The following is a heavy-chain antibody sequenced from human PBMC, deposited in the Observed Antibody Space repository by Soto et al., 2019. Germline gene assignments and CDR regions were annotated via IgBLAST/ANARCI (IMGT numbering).Heavy chain of an antibody. CDR1: GFTFSSYG. CDR2: ISYDGSNK. Sequence: GGSLRLSCAASGFTFSSYGMHWVRQAPGKGLEWVAVISYDGSNKYYADSVKGRFTISRDNSKNTLYLQMNSLRAEDTAVYYCAKAFRNKLLFYRMVGLGQGDTVTVFS. CDR3: AKAFRNKLLFYRMVG. D-gene: IGHD2-15*01. J-gene: IGHJ6*02. V-gene: IGHV3-30*18.